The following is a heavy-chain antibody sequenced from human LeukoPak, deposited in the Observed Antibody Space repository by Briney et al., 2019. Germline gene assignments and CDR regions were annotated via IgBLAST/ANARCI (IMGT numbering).Heavy chain of an antibody. CDR2: IGTDGSSE. CDR3: ARAGTYSGYKVFDT. CDR1: RFIFSNYY. Sequence: GGSLRLSCAASRFIFSNYYMSWIRQTPGKGLEWIADIGTDGSSENYADSAKGRFTISRDNARNSLFLQMSSLRVEDTAVYFCARAGTYSGYKVFDTWGQGTLVTVAS. J-gene: IGHJ5*02. V-gene: IGHV3-11*01. D-gene: IGHD5-12*01.